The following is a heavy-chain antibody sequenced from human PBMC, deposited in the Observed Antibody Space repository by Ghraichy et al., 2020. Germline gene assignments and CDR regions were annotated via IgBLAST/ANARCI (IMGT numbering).Heavy chain of an antibody. Sequence: GESLNISCAASGFTFSSFDMNWVRQAPGRGLDWVASISSGSGLIYYADSGRGRFTIHRDNDRSSLFLHMDSLGAEDTAVYYCARRRDAYNFDYWGQGALVTVSS. CDR2: ISSGSGLI. D-gene: IGHD5-24*01. CDR1: GFTFSSFD. J-gene: IGHJ4*02. V-gene: IGHV3-21*01. CDR3: ARRRDAYNFDY.